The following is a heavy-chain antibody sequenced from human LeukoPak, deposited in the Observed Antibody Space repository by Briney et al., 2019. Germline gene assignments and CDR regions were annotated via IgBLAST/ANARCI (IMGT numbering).Heavy chain of an antibody. Sequence: SVEVSCKASGGTFSSYAISWVRQAPGQGLEWMGGIIPIFGTANYAQKFQGRVTITADESTSTAYMELSSLRSEDTAVYYCARTMGSSSWSFDYWGQGTLVTVSS. V-gene: IGHV1-69*13. CDR1: GGTFSSYA. D-gene: IGHD6-13*01. J-gene: IGHJ4*02. CDR3: ARTMGSSSWSFDY. CDR2: IIPIFGTA.